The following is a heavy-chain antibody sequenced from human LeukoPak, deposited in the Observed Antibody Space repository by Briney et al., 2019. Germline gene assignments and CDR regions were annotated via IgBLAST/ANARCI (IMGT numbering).Heavy chain of an antibody. CDR3: ASSYGDSTTIDY. CDR1: GGSISSYY. J-gene: IGHJ4*02. Sequence: SETLSLTCTVSGGSISSYYWSWIRQPPGKGLEWIGYIYYSGSTNYNPSLKSRVTISADTTKNQFSLKLSSVTAADTAVYYCASSYGDSTTIDYWGQGTLVTVSS. D-gene: IGHD4-17*01. CDR2: IYYSGST. V-gene: IGHV4-59*01.